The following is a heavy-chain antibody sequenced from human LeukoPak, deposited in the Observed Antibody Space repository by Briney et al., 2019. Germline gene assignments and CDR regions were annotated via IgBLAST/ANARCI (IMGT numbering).Heavy chain of an antibody. V-gene: IGHV4-4*07. CDR1: GGSISIYY. Sequence: SETLSLTCTVSGGSISIYYWSWIRQPAGKGLEWIGRIYTSGTTHYNPSLKSRVTMSVDTSKNQFSLKLSSVTAAATAVYYCARLRSTYWYFDLWGHGTLVTVSS. CDR3: ARLRSTYWYFDL. CDR2: IYTSGTT. J-gene: IGHJ2*01. D-gene: IGHD4-17*01.